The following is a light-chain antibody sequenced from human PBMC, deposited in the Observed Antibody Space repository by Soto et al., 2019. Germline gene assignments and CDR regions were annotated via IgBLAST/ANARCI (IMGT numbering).Light chain of an antibody. V-gene: IGKV1-5*03. CDR3: QQDNSYST. J-gene: IGKJ5*01. Sequence: EIQMTQSPSTLSACVGDRVTITCRASQSISTWLAWYQQNPGKAPKLLIYKASSLVSGVPSRFSGSGSGTEFTLTISSLQPDDFATYYCQQDNSYSTFGQGTRLEIK. CDR1: QSISTW. CDR2: KAS.